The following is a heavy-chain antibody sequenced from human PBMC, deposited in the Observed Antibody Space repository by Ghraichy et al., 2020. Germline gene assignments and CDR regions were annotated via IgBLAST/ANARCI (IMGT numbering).Heavy chain of an antibody. CDR3: AKEREQLVWGSFDY. D-gene: IGHD6-6*01. V-gene: IGHV3-30*02. CDR2: IRHDGSNK. Sequence: GGSLRLSCAASGFTFSGYGMDWVRQAPGKGLEWVAFIRHDGSNKYYADSVKGRFTISRDNSKNTLFLQMNSLRTEDTAVYFCAKEREQLVWGSFDYWGQGTLVSVSS. CDR1: GFTFSGYG. J-gene: IGHJ4*02.